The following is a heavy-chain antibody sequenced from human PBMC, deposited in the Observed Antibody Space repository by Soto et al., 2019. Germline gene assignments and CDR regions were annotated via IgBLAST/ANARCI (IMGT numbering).Heavy chain of an antibody. J-gene: IGHJ6*02. CDR1: GYTFTSYD. V-gene: IGHV1-8*01. Sequence: QVQLVQSGAEVKKPGASVKVSCKASGYTFTSYDINWVRQATGQGLEWMGWMNPNSANTGYAQKFQGRVTMTRNTTTSTHYMALSSLRTKDTAVYYSAREGVRGMDVWGQGTTVTVSS. CDR2: MNPNSANT. D-gene: IGHD3-16*01. CDR3: AREGVRGMDV.